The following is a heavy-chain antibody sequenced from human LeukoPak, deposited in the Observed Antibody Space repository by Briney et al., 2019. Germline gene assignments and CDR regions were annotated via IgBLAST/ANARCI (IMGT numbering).Heavy chain of an antibody. CDR1: GLIFSNYW. D-gene: IGHD3-10*01. J-gene: IGHJ4*02. CDR2: IKEDGSET. Sequence: GGSLRLSCAASGLIFSNYWMTWVRQAPGKGLEWVANIKEDGSETYYVDSVKGRFTISRDNNKNTLYLQMNSLRAEDTAVYYCEAYGSVWGQGTLVIVSS. V-gene: IGHV3-7*03. CDR3: EAYGSV.